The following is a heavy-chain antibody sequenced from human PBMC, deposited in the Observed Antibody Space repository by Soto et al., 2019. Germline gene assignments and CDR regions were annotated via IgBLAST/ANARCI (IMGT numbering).Heavy chain of an antibody. Sequence: GGSLRLSCVASGFTFSNFEMHWMRQVPGKGLEWVAAITATGDRTYYADSVTGRFTISRDNSKKTHYLQMTSLRAEDTAMYYCATMNGYFEYWGQGTPVTVSS. CDR3: ATMNGYFEY. CDR2: ITATGDRT. V-gene: IGHV3-23*01. J-gene: IGHJ4*02. CDR1: GFTFSNFE. D-gene: IGHD3-22*01.